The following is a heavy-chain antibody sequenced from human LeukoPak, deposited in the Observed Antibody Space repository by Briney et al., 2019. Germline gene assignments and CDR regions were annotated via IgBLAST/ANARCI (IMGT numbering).Heavy chain of an antibody. CDR2: IYHSGST. CDR3: ARGDPANFEY. CDR1: GYSITSGYY. J-gene: IGHJ4*02. Sequence: SETLSLTCTVSGYSITSGYYWGWIRQPPGKGLEWIGTIYHSGSTYYNPSLRSRVTISLDMSKNQFSLKLTSVTAADTAVYYCARGDPANFEYWGQGTLVTVSS. V-gene: IGHV4-38-2*02.